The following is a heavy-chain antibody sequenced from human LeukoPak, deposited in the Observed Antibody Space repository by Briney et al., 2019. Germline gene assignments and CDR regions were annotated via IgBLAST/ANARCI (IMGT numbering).Heavy chain of an antibody. J-gene: IGHJ5*02. CDR2: INHSRST. D-gene: IGHD5-18*01. V-gene: IGHV4-34*01. CDR1: GGSFSGYY. Sequence: SETLSLTCAVYGGSFSGYYWSWIRQPPGKGLEWIGEINHSRSTNYNPSLKSRVTISVDTSKNQFSLKLSSVTAADTAVYYCASRQLWLRRGWFDPWGQGTLVTVSS. CDR3: ASRQLWLRRGWFDP.